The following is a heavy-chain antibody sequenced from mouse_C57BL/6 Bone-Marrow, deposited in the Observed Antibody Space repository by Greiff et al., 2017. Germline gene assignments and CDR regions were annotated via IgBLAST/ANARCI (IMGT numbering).Heavy chain of an antibody. D-gene: IGHD1-1*01. J-gene: IGHJ3*01. CDR1: GYSITSGYY. CDR3: ARGGPYYTRFAY. CDR2: ISYDGSN. V-gene: IGHV3-6*01. Sequence: EVKVEESGPGLVKPSQSLSLTCSVTGYSITSGYYWNWIRQFPGNKLEWMGYISYDGSNNYNPSLKNRISITRDTSKNQFFLKLNSVTTEDTATYYCARGGPYYTRFAYWGQGTLVTVSA.